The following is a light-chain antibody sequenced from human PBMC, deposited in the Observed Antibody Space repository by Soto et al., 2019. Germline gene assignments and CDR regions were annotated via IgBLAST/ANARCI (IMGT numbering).Light chain of an antibody. CDR1: QSLLYGSSNKNN. V-gene: IGKV4-1*01. J-gene: IGKJ1*01. Sequence: DIVMTQSPDSLAVSLGERATINCKSSQSLLYGSSNKNNLAWYQHKPGQPPRLLIYWASTRHSGVPDRFSGSGSGTDFPLTISSLQGEYVEVYYCQQYYSTPWAFGQGTKVEIK. CDR3: QQYYSTPWA. CDR2: WAS.